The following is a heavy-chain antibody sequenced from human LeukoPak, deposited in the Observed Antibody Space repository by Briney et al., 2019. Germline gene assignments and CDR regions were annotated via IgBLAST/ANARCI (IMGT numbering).Heavy chain of an antibody. D-gene: IGHD3-10*01. Sequence: SETLSLTCAVYGGSFSGYFLSWIRQPPGKGLEWIGEINHSGSTKYNPSLESRVTISVDTSKNQFSLNLNSVTDADTAVYYCARAADYLGSGSQLGYWGQGILVTVSS. CDR2: INHSGST. CDR1: GGSFSGYF. V-gene: IGHV4-34*01. CDR3: ARAADYLGSGSQLGY. J-gene: IGHJ4*02.